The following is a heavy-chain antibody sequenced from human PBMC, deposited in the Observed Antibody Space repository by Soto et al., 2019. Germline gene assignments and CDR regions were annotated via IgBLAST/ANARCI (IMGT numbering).Heavy chain of an antibody. V-gene: IGHV1-69*01. Sequence: QVQLVQSGAEVKKPGSSVKVSCKASGGTFSSYAISWVRQAPGQGLEWMGGIFPIFGTANYAQKFQGRVTINVDESMSTAYVELSRLRSEDTAVYYCARVDYGDYARLYYYFGMDVW. D-gene: IGHD4-17*01. J-gene: IGHJ6*01. CDR1: GGTFSSYA. CDR3: ARVDYGDYARLYYYFGMDV. CDR2: IFPIFGTA.